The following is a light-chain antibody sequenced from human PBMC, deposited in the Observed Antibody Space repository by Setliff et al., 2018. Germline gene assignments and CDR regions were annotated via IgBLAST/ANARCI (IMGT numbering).Light chain of an antibody. CDR1: QSLLYSSNNKNY. CDR2: WAS. Sequence: DIVMTQSPDSLAVSLGERATINCKSSQSLLYSSNNKNYLAWYQQKPGQPPKLLIYWASTRESGVPDRFGGSGSGTDFTLTISSLQAEDVAVYYCQQYYNTPITFGQGTRLEIK. J-gene: IGKJ5*01. V-gene: IGKV4-1*01. CDR3: QQYYNTPIT.